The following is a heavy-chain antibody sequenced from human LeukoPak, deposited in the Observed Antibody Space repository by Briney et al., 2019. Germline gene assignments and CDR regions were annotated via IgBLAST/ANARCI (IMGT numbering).Heavy chain of an antibody. Sequence: GGSLRLSCASSGFTFSSYNMNWVRQAPGKGLEWVSYVSSSSSTRYYADSVKGRFTISRDNDKNSLYLQMNSLRDEDTAVYYCARDPGYCGRTSCYAVWNFDCWGPGNLVTVSS. CDR3: ARDPGYCGRTSCYAVWNFDC. J-gene: IGHJ4*02. CDR1: GFTFSSYN. D-gene: IGHD2-2*01. CDR2: VSSSSSTR. V-gene: IGHV3-48*02.